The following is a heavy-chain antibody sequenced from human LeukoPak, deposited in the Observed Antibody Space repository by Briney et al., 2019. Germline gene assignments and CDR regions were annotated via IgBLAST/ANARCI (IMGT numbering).Heavy chain of an antibody. Sequence: SGPTLVNPTQTVTLTCTFSGFSLSTSGVGVGWIRQPPGKALEWLTLIYWDDDKRYSPSLKDRLTITKDTSKNQVVLTMTNMDPVDTATYYCAHLPFCGDSSTWYGLYFDYWGQGSLVTVSS. CDR1: GFSLSTSGVG. J-gene: IGHJ4*02. CDR3: AHLPFCGDSSTWYGLYFDY. D-gene: IGHD6-13*01. V-gene: IGHV2-5*02. CDR2: IYWDDDK.